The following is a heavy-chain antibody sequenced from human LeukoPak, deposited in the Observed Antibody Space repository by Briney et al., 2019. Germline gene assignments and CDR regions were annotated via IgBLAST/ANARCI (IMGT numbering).Heavy chain of an antibody. J-gene: IGHJ4*02. Sequence: PGGSLRLSCAASGFTFSSYAMSWVRQAPGKGLEWVSAISGSGGSTYYADSVKGRFTISRDNSKNTLYLQMNSLRAEDTAVYYCAKANDILTGYYPVDYWGQGTLVTVSS. CDR3: AKANDILTGYYPVDY. D-gene: IGHD3-9*01. V-gene: IGHV3-23*01. CDR1: GFTFSSYA. CDR2: ISGSGGST.